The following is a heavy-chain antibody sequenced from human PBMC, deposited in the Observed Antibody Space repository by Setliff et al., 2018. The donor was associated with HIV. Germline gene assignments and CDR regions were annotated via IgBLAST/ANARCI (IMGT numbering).Heavy chain of an antibody. CDR2: ISWDGGST. Sequence: PGGSLRLSCAASGFTFNTYAMHWVRQAPGKGLEWVSPISWDGGSTYYADSVKGRFTISRDNSKNSLYLQMNSLRAEDTALYYCAKDLNPYYYDSSGYYPLPIFDYWGQGTLVTVSS. CDR3: AKDLNPYYYDSSGYYPLPIFDY. CDR1: GFTFNTYA. V-gene: IGHV3-43D*03. D-gene: IGHD3-22*01. J-gene: IGHJ4*02.